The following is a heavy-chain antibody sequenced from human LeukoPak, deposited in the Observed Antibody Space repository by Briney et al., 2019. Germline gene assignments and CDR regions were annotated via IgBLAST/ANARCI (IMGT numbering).Heavy chain of an antibody. D-gene: IGHD7-27*01. J-gene: IGHJ3*02. V-gene: IGHV4-34*01. CDR3: AREALTGDDAFYI. Sequence: SETLSLTCAVYGGSFSGYYWSWIRQPPGKGLEWIGEINHSGSTNYNPSLKSRVTISVDTSKNQFSLKLSSVTAADTAVYYCAREALTGDDAFYIWGQGTMVTVSS. CDR2: INHSGST. CDR1: GGSFSGYY.